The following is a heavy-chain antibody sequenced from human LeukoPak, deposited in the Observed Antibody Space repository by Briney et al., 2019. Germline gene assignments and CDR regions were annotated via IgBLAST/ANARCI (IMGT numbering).Heavy chain of an antibody. CDR3: ARGSRSSSWGGGAFDI. D-gene: IGHD6-6*01. CDR1: GINFITYA. CDR2: ISDDGVNK. Sequence: GGSLRLSCAASGINFITYALHWVRQAPGKGLEWVAVISDDGVNKYFAESVKGRFTISRDNSKKTLYLQMNSLRVEDTAIYYCARGSRSSSWGGGAFDIWGQGTAVTVSS. J-gene: IGHJ3*02. V-gene: IGHV3-30-3*01.